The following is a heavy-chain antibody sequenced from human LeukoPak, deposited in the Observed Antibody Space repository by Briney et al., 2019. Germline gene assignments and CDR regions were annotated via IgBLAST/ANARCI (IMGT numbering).Heavy chain of an antibody. Sequence: ASVKVSCKASGYSFSMHAISWVRRAPGQGLEWMGWISPYNGDTNYAQNLQGRVTMTTDRSTSTAYMELRSLSSDDTAVYYCARGGRIAVSAHYYFDYWGQGTRVTVSS. CDR1: GYSFSMHA. CDR3: ARGGRIAVSAHYYFDY. J-gene: IGHJ4*02. CDR2: ISPYNGDT. D-gene: IGHD6-19*01. V-gene: IGHV1-18*01.